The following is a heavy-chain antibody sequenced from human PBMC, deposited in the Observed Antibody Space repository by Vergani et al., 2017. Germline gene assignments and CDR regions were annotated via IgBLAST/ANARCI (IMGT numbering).Heavy chain of an antibody. CDR3: AKDRYYDSSGYYYA. Sequence: EVQLLESGGGLVQPGRSLRLSCAASGFTFDDYAMHWVRQAPGKGLEWVSGISWNSGSIGYADSVKGRFTISRDNAKNSLYLQMNSLRAEDTALYYCAKDRYYDSSGYYYAWGQGTLVTVSS. D-gene: IGHD3-22*01. V-gene: IGHV3-9*01. CDR1: GFTFDDYA. CDR2: ISWNSGSI. J-gene: IGHJ5*02.